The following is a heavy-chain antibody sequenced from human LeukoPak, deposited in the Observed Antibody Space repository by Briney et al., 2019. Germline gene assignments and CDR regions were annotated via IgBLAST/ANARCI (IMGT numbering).Heavy chain of an antibody. J-gene: IGHJ4*02. Sequence: GGSLRLSCAVSGFSLSRNAMCWVRQAPGKGVEWVSAISLNGDSTYYADSVQGRFTISRDTSKNTLFLQMDTLRVEDTATYYCAKEEVPNDYWGQGTLVTVSS. CDR3: AKEEVPNDY. CDR1: GFSLSRNA. D-gene: IGHD2-2*01. CDR2: ISLNGDST. V-gene: IGHV3-23*01.